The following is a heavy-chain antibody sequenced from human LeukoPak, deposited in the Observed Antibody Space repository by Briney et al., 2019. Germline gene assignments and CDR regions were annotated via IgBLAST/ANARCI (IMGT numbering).Heavy chain of an antibody. CDR2: INPSGGST. Sequence: ASVKVSCKTSGYTFTANYMHWVRQAPGHGLEWMGIINPSGGSTSYAQKFQGRVTMTRDTSTSTVYMELSSLRSEDTAVYYCARDVAAAGTPPMDWGQGTLVTVSS. J-gene: IGHJ4*02. D-gene: IGHD6-13*01. CDR1: GYTFTANY. CDR3: ARDVAAAGTPPMD. V-gene: IGHV1-46*01.